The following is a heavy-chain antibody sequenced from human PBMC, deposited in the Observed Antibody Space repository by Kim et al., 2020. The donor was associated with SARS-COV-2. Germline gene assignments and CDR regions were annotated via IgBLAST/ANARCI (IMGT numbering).Heavy chain of an antibody. CDR3: ARGEMATITTFDD. D-gene: IGHD5-12*01. J-gene: IGHJ4*02. V-gene: IGHV1-69*01. Sequence: YGQKFQGRVTITADESTSTAYMELSSLRSEDTAVYYCARGEMATITTFDDWGQGTLVTVSS.